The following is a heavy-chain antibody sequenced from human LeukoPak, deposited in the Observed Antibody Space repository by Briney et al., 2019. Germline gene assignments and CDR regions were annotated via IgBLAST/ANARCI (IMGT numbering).Heavy chain of an antibody. CDR3: AGTPGVLLRCLEWFRGGDFHI. V-gene: IGHV4-59*01. CDR2: IYYSGST. Sequence: PSETLSLTCTVSGGSISSYYWSWIRQPPGKGLEWIGYIYYSGSTNYNPSLKSRVTISVDTSKNQFSLKLSSVTAADTAVYYCAGTPGVLLRCLEWFRGGDFHIWGQGTMLTVSS. J-gene: IGHJ3*02. D-gene: IGHD3-3*01. CDR1: GGSISSYY.